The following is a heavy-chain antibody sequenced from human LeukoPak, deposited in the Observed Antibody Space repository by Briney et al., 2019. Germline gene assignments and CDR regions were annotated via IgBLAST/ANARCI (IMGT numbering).Heavy chain of an antibody. CDR2: IYTSGST. J-gene: IGHJ3*02. Sequence: SETLSLTCTVSGVSISSYYCSWIRQHAGKGLEWIGRIYTSGSTNYNPSLKSRVTMSVDTSTNQFSLKLSSVTAADTAVYYCATSMVRGVYADAAFDIWGQGTMVTVSS. D-gene: IGHD3-10*01. CDR3: ATSMVRGVYADAAFDI. V-gene: IGHV4-4*07. CDR1: GVSISSYY.